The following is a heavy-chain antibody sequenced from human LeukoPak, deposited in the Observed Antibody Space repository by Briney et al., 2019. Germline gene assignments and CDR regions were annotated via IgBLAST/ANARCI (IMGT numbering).Heavy chain of an antibody. J-gene: IGHJ3*02. CDR1: GGSFSGYY. CDR3: ASILWLYYYGRGGAFDI. V-gene: IGHV4-34*01. CDR2: INHSGST. Sequence: SETLSLTCAVYGGSFSGYYWSWIRQPPGKGLEWIGEINHSGSTNYNPSLKSRVTISVDTSKNQFSLKLSSVTAADTAVYYCASILWLYYYGRGGAFDIWGQGTMVTVSS. D-gene: IGHD3-10*02.